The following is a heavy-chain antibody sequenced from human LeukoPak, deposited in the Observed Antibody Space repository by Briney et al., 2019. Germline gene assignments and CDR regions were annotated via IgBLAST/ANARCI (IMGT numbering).Heavy chain of an antibody. Sequence: GGSLRLSCAASGFTFSSYAMSWVRQAPGKGLEWVSAISGSGGSTYYADSVKGRFTISRDNSKNTLYLQMNSLIAEDTAVYYCAKDESIAAAGTRVFDYWGQGTLVTVSS. CDR2: ISGSGGST. V-gene: IGHV3-23*01. CDR1: GFTFSSYA. CDR3: AKDESIAAAGTRVFDY. D-gene: IGHD6-13*01. J-gene: IGHJ4*02.